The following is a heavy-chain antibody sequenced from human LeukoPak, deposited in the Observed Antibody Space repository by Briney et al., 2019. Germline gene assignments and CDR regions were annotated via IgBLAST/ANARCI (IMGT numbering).Heavy chain of an antibody. CDR1: GGSFSGYY. J-gene: IGHJ4*02. CDR3: ARISLTGYAPISGSSDY. V-gene: IGHV4-34*01. D-gene: IGHD3-9*01. CDR2: INHSGST. Sequence: KPSETLSLTCAVYGGSFSGYYWSWIRQPPGKGLEWIGEINHSGSTNYNPSLKSRVTISVDTSKNQFSLRLTSVTAADTAVYYCARISLTGYAPISGSSDYWGQGTLVTVSS.